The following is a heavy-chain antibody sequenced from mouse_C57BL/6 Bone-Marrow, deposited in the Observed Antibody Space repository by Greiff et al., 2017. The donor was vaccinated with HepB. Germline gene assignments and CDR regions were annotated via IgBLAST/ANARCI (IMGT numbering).Heavy chain of an antibody. CDR3: ARWEYYGSSYRYFDV. Sequence: VQLQQSGPELVKPGASVKISCKASGYAFSSSWMNWVKQRPGKGLEWIGRISPGDGDTTYTGKFKGKATLTADKSSSTAYMQLISLTSEDSAVYVCARWEYYGSSYRYFDVWGTGTTVTVSS. J-gene: IGHJ1*03. CDR1: GYAFSSSW. D-gene: IGHD1-1*01. V-gene: IGHV1-82*01. CDR2: ISPGDGDT.